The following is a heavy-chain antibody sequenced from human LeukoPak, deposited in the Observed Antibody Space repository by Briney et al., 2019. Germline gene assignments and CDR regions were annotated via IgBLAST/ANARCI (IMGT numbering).Heavy chain of an antibody. J-gene: IGHJ4*02. CDR1: GYTFTNYG. CDR3: AIVNSGWHFDF. D-gene: IGHD6-19*01. V-gene: IGHV1-18*01. CDR2: MTVYNGNT. Sequence: ASVKVSYKPTGYTFTNYGITWVRQAPGHGLEWMGWMTVYNGNTNYGQKVQGRVTMTTDTSTNTAYMELRSLRSDDTAVYYCAIVNSGWHFDFWGQGTLVTVSS.